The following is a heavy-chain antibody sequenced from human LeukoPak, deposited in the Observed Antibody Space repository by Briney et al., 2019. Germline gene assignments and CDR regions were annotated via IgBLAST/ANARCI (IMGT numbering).Heavy chain of an antibody. CDR3: ASYGYSYNYYFDY. V-gene: IGHV4-39*01. D-gene: IGHD5-18*01. CDR2: IFYSGST. Sequence: PSETLSLTCTVSGGSISSSSYYWGWIRQPPGKGLEWIGSIFYSGSTYYNPSLKSRVTISVDTSKNQFSLKLSSVTAADTAVYYCASYGYSYNYYFDYWGQGTLVTVSS. CDR1: GGSISSSSYY. J-gene: IGHJ4*02.